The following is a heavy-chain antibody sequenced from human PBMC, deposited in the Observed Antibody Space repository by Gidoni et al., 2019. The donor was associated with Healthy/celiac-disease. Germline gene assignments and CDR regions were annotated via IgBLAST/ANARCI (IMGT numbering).Heavy chain of an antibody. CDR2: MNPNSGNT. V-gene: IGHV1-8*01. Sequence: QFQLVQSGAEVKQPAASVKVSCTASGYTFTSYVINWVRPATGQGLEWMGWMNPNSGNTGYPQKFQGRVTMTRGTSKSTAYMELSSPRSEDTAVYYCTRSSVFNWFDPWGQGPLVTVSS. J-gene: IGHJ5*02. CDR1: GYTFTSYV. CDR3: TRSSVFNWFDP. D-gene: IGHD3-10*01.